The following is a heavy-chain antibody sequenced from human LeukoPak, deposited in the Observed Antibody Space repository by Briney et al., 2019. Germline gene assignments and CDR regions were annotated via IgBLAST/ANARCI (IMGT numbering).Heavy chain of an antibody. D-gene: IGHD3-22*01. Sequence: ASVKGSCKASGYTLTSYGISWVRQAPGQGLEWMGWISAYNGNTNYAQKLQGRVTMTTDTSTSTAYMELRSLRSDDTAVYYCARYWGSSGPYYFDYWGQGTLVTVSS. V-gene: IGHV1-18*01. J-gene: IGHJ4*02. CDR2: ISAYNGNT. CDR3: ARYWGSSGPYYFDY. CDR1: GYTLTSYG.